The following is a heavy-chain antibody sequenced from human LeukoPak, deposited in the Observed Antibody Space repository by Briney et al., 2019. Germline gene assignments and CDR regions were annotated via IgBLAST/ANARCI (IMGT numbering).Heavy chain of an antibody. Sequence: SETLSLTCSVPGGSISSSSYYWGWIRQPPGKGLEWIGSIYYSGSTYYNPSLKSRVTISVDTSKNQFSLKLSSVTAADTAVYYCARDRRTYCSSTSCPPFDPWGQGTLVTVSS. CDR3: ARDRRTYCSSTSCPPFDP. CDR1: GGSISSSSYY. J-gene: IGHJ5*02. CDR2: IYYSGST. V-gene: IGHV4-39*07. D-gene: IGHD2-2*01.